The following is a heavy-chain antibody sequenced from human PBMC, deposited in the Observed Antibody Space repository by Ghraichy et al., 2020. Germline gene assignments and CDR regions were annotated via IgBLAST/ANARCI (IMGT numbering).Heavy chain of an antibody. CDR1: GGSIGTYH. V-gene: IGHV4-59*01. Sequence: SETLSLTCTVSGGSIGTYHWSWIRQPPGKGLEWLGYIYYDGYSNYIPSLKSRLTFSIDRLKNQFSLNLKSMTAADTAIYYCARVNAWYFDLWGRGTLVTVSS. D-gene: IGHD1-1*01. J-gene: IGHJ2*01. CDR2: IYYDGYS. CDR3: ARVNAWYFDL.